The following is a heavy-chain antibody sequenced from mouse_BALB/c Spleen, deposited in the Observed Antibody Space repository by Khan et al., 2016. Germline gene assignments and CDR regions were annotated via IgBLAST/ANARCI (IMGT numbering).Heavy chain of an antibody. Sequence: QVQLQQSGAELARPGASVKLSCKASGYTFTRYWMQWVKQRPGQGLEWIGAIYPGDGDTRYTQKFKGKATLTADKSSSTAYMQLNSLAYEDLSIYYCARGRRYDGYGMDGLGQGTSVTVSA. CDR1: GYTFTRYW. CDR2: IYPGDGDT. V-gene: IGHV1-87*01. D-gene: IGHD2-14*01. J-gene: IGHJ4*01. CDR3: ARGRRYDGYGMDG.